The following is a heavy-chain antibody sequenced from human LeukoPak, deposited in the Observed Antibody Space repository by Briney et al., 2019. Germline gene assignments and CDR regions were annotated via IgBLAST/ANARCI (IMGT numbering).Heavy chain of an antibody. Sequence: PGGSLRLSCAASGFTFSSYAMSWVRRAPGKGLEWVSAISGGGGSTYYADSVKDRFTISRDNSKNTLYLQMNSLRAEDTAVYYCANNGARWRGGSYYFDYWGQGTLVTVSS. V-gene: IGHV3-23*01. CDR2: ISGGGGST. CDR1: GFTFSSYA. J-gene: IGHJ4*02. D-gene: IGHD3-16*01. CDR3: ANNGARWRGGSYYFDY.